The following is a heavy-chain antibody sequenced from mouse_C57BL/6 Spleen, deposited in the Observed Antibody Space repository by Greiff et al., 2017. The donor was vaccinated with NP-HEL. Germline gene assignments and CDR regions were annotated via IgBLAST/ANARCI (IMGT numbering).Heavy chain of an antibody. J-gene: IGHJ4*01. CDR3: ARLVTTAGAMDY. CDR1: GFTFSDYG. V-gene: IGHV5-17*01. CDR2: ISSGSSTI. Sequence: EVKLVESGGGLVKPGGSLKLSCAASGFTFSDYGMHWVRQAPEKGLEWVAYISSGSSTIYYADTVKGRFTISRDNAKNTLFLQMTSLRSEDTAMYYCARLVTTAGAMDYWGQGTSVTVSS. D-gene: IGHD2-2*01.